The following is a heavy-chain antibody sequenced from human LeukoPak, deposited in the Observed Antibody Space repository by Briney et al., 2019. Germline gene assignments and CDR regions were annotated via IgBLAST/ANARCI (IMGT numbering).Heavy chain of an antibody. J-gene: IGHJ4*02. CDR1: GGSISSSSYY. CDR3: ARDKLPAATDYGDYDLVEMATIGGDY. V-gene: IGHV4-39*07. Sequence: SETLSLTCTVSGGSISSSSYYWGWIRQPPGKGLEWIGSIYYSGSTYYNPSLKSRVTISVDTSKNQFSLKLSSVTAADTAVYYCARDKLPAATDYGDYDLVEMATIGGDYWGQGTLVTVSS. CDR2: IYYSGST. D-gene: IGHD5-24*01.